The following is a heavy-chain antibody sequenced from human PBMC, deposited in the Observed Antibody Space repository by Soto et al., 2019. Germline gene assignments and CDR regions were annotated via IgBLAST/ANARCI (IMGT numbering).Heavy chain of an antibody. Sequence: LSWAASGFTFSRYSRSWVRPSPGKGLEWVSAISGSGGSTYYADSVKGRFTISRDNSKNTLYLQMNSLRAEDTAVYYCAKSEHWLLLIAPSHYYGMDVWAQGTTVTVSS. CDR2: ISGSGGST. CDR3: AKSEHWLLLIAPSHYYGMDV. V-gene: IGHV3-23*01. J-gene: IGHJ6*02. CDR1: GFTFSRYS. D-gene: IGHD6-19*01.